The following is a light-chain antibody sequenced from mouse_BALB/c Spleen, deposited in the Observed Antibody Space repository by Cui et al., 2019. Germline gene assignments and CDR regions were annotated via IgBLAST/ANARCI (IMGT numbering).Light chain of an antibody. CDR2: LVS. Sequence: VVITKTTLTLSVTIGQPASISWKSSQSLLDSYGKTYLNWLLQRPCQSPKRLIYLVSKLDSGVPDRFTGSGSGTDFTLKISGVEAEDLGVYYCWQGTHFPQTFGGGTKLEIK. J-gene: IGKJ1*01. CDR1: QSLLDSYGKTY. CDR3: WQGTHFPQT. V-gene: IGKV1-135*01.